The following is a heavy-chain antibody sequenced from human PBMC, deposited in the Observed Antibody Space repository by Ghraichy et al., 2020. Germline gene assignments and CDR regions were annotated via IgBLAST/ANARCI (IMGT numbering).Heavy chain of an antibody. CDR3: ARDSFPYSSGWYGRNDY. CDR1: GFTFSSYW. CDR2: INSDGSST. J-gene: IGHJ4*02. D-gene: IGHD6-19*01. V-gene: IGHV3-74*01. Sequence: GESLNISCAASGFTFSSYWMHWVRQAPGKGLVWVSRINSDGSSTSYADSVKGRFTISRDNAKNTLYLQMNSLRAEDTAVYYCARDSFPYSSGWYGRNDYWGQGTLVTVSS.